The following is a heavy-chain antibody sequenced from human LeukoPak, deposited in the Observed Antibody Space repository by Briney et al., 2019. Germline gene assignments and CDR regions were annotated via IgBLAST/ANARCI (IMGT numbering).Heavy chain of an antibody. V-gene: IGHV3-21*01. CDR1: GFTFSSYS. CDR2: ISSSSSYI. D-gene: IGHD3-9*01. CDR3: ASDILTGFDAFDI. J-gene: IGHJ3*02. Sequence: AGGSLRLSCATSGFTFSSYSMNWVRQAPGKGLEWVSSISSSSSYIYYADSVKGRFTFSRDNAKNSLYLQMNSLRAEDTAVYYCASDILTGFDAFDIWGQGTMVTVSS.